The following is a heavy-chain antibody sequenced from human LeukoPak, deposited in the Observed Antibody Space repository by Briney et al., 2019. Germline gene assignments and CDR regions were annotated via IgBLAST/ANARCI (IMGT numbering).Heavy chain of an antibody. CDR1: GDSVSSNSAA. CDR3: ARDQHSSSFFEY. CDR2: TYYRSKWYY. Sequence: SQTLSLTCAISGDSVSSNSAAWTWIRQSPSRGLEWLGRTYYRSKWYYDYAESVKSRMTINPDTSKNQFSLQLNSVTPEDTAVYYCARDQHSSSFFEYWGQGTLVSVSS. V-gene: IGHV6-1*01. J-gene: IGHJ4*02. D-gene: IGHD6-13*01.